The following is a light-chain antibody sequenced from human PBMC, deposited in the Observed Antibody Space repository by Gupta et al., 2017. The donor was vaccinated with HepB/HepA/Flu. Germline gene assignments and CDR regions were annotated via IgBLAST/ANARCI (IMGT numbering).Light chain of an antibody. J-gene: IGLJ3*02. Sequence: QSVLTQPPSMSGPPGQRVTIPCSGSYSHMGDNFITWYQQVPDTAPKLLIYGTNQRPSGVPERLSGSKSGTSASLVISGIQSEDEADYYCAAWDDILNGPVFGGGTKLTVL. V-gene: IGLV1-44*01. CDR3: AAWDDILNGPV. CDR2: GTN. CDR1: YSHMGDNF.